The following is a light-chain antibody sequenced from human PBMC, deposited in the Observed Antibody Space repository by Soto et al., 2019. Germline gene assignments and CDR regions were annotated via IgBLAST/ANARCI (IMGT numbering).Light chain of an antibody. V-gene: IGKV3-20*01. Sequence: EIVLTQSPGTLSLSPGERATLSCRANQSVSSSYLAWYQQKPGQAPKLLIFGASIRATDIPDRFSGSGSGTDFTLTISRLEPEDFAVYYCQQYGSSPGTFGQGPKGDSK. CDR2: GAS. CDR1: QSVSSSY. CDR3: QQYGSSPGT. J-gene: IGKJ1*01.